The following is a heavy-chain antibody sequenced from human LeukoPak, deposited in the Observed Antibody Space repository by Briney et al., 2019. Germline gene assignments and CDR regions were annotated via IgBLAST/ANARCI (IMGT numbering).Heavy chain of an antibody. D-gene: IGHD3-10*01. Sequence: SGGSLRLSCAASGFTFSTYAMSWVRQAPGKGLEWVSGISGSSRTTYYADSVKGRFTISRDNSKNTLYLQMNSLRAEDTAVYYCARPGVLGVRGVLTETDSFDIWGQGTMVTVSS. V-gene: IGHV3-23*01. J-gene: IGHJ3*02. CDR3: ARPGVLGVRGVLTETDSFDI. CDR1: GFTFSTYA. CDR2: ISGSSRTT.